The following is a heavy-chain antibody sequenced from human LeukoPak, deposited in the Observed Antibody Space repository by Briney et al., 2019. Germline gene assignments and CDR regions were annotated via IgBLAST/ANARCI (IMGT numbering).Heavy chain of an antibody. CDR3: ARQVATKGEWAFDI. CDR1: GGSIGSYY. Sequence: SETLSLTCTVSGGSIGSYYWSWIRQPAGKGLEWIGRLYASGTTYYTPSLKSRVTMSVDTSKNQFSLELNSVIAADTAVYYCARQVATKGEWAFDIWGQGTLVTVSS. D-gene: IGHD5-12*01. CDR2: LYASGTT. V-gene: IGHV4-4*07. J-gene: IGHJ3*02.